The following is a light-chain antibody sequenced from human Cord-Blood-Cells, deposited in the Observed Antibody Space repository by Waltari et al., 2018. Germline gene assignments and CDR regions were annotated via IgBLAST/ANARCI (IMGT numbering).Light chain of an antibody. CDR3: QQRSNWPRT. J-gene: IGKJ4*01. CDR2: DAS. V-gene: IGKV3-11*01. Sequence: EIVLTQSPATLSLSPGERATLSCRASQSVSSYLAWYQQKPGQAHRLLIYDASNRATGIPDRFSGRVSATDFTLTISSLEPEDVAVYYCQQRSNWPRTFRGGTKVEIK. CDR1: QSVSSY.